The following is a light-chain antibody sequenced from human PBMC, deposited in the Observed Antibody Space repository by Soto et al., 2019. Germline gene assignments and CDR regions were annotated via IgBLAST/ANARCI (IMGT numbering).Light chain of an antibody. CDR3: QQFSSYPLT. Sequence: PGERATLSCRASQSFTSRSLAWYQQRPGQAPRLLIYDASSRATGIPDRFSGGGSGTDFTLTISRLEPEDFAVYYRQQFSSYPLTFGGGTKGDIK. V-gene: IGKV3-20*01. CDR1: QSFTSRS. CDR2: DAS. J-gene: IGKJ4*01.